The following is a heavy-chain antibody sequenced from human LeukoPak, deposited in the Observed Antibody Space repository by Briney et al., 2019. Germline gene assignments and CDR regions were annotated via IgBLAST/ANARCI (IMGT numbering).Heavy chain of an antibody. V-gene: IGHV3-48*01. CDR3: ARDGGGDY. CDR1: GFTFSLYS. J-gene: IGHJ4*02. Sequence: GGSLRLSCAASGFTFSLYSMNWVRQAPGKGLEWVSYITSGSSTIYYADSVKGRFTISKDNAKNSLFLQMNSLRAEDTAVYYCARDGGGDYWGQGTLVTVSS. CDR2: ITSGSSTI. D-gene: IGHD3-16*01.